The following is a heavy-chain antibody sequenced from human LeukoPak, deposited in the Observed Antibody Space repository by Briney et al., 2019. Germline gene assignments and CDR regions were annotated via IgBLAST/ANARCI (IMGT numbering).Heavy chain of an antibody. D-gene: IGHD3-16*01. V-gene: IGHV1-2*04. Sequence: ASVKVSCKASGYTFTGYYMHWVRQAPGQGLEWMGWINPNSGGTNYAQKFQGWVTMTRDTSISTAYMELSRPRSDDTAVYYCARASVWGGYYGMDVWGKGTTVTVSS. CDR3: ARASVWGGYYGMDV. CDR2: INPNSGGT. CDR1: GYTFTGYY. J-gene: IGHJ6*04.